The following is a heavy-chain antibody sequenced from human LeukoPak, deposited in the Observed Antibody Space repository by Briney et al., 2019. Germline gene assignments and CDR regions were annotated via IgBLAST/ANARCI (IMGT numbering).Heavy chain of an antibody. V-gene: IGHV3-30*04. CDR2: ISYDGSNK. J-gene: IGHJ3*02. Sequence: GGSLRLSCAASGFTFTSSAMSWVRQAPGKGLEWVAVISYDGSNKYYADSVKGRFTISRDNSKNTLYLQMNSLRAEDTAVYYCASDGGSSGWYLDAFDIWGQGTMVTVSS. CDR1: GFTFTSSA. CDR3: ASDGGSSGWYLDAFDI. D-gene: IGHD6-19*01.